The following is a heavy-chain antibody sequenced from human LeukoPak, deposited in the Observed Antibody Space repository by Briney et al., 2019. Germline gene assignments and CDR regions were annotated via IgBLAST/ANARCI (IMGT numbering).Heavy chain of an antibody. D-gene: IGHD1-26*01. V-gene: IGHV3-53*01. Sequence: GGSLRLSCAVSGFTVSSNYMNWVRQAPGKGLEWVSVMYSGGSTYYADSVKGRFTISRDNSKNTLYLQMNSLRAEDTAVYYCAREGPTTAFDYWGQGTLVTVSS. CDR3: AREGPTTAFDY. CDR2: MYSGGST. J-gene: IGHJ4*02. CDR1: GFTVSSNY.